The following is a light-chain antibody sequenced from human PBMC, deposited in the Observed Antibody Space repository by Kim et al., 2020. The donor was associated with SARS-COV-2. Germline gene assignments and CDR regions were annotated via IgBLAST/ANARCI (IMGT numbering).Light chain of an antibody. CDR3: QQYGSSLCT. Sequence: EIVLTQSPGTLSLSPGERATLSCRASQSVSSIYLAWYQQKPGQAPRLLIYGASSRATGIPDRFSGSGSGTDFTLTISRLEPEDFAVYYCQQYGSSLCTFGEGTKVDIK. CDR1: QSVSSIY. V-gene: IGKV3-20*01. J-gene: IGKJ4*01. CDR2: GAS.